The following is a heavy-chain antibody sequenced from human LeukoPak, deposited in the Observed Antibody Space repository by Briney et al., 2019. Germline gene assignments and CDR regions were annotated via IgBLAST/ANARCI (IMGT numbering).Heavy chain of an antibody. CDR1: GGSISSGDYY. V-gene: IGHV4-30-4*01. CDR2: IYSSGKI. Sequence: SETLSLTCSVSGGSISSGDYYWSWFRQPPGKTLEWMGYIYSSGKITYSPSLTSRITISPDTSKNQLSLRLTSVTAADTAVYYCARVSDARHPDFWGQGTLVTVSS. CDR3: ARVSDARHPDF. J-gene: IGHJ4*02.